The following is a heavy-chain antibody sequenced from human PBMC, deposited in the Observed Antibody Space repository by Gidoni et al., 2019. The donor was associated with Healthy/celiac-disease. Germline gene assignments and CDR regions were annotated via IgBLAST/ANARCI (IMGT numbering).Heavy chain of an antibody. D-gene: IGHD6-6*01. J-gene: IGHJ6*03. V-gene: IGHV4-59*11. CDR3: ARDGRRIAARPYYYYDYMDV. CDR1: GRAISRHY. Sequence: QVQLQASVTGLEKPSETLSLSCTVSGRAISRHYWSRIRQPPWKGLEWIGYIYYIGSTNYNPTLKSRVTISVDTSKNQFSLKLSSVTAADTAVYYCARDGRRIAARPYYYYDYMDVWGKGTTVTVSS. CDR2: IYYIGST.